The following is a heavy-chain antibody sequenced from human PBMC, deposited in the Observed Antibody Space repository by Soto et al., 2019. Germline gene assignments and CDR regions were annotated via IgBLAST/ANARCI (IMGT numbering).Heavy chain of an antibody. Sequence: GGSLRLSCAASGFTFRNYGMNWVRQAPGKGLEWVSYIGIGSSTSYADSVKGRFTISRDNAKNTLYLQMNSLRAEDTAVYYCARARTYYYDSSGYYAAFDIWGQGTMVTVS. CDR2: IGIGSST. D-gene: IGHD3-22*01. V-gene: IGHV3-21*05. CDR1: GFTFRNYG. J-gene: IGHJ3*02. CDR3: ARARTYYYDSSGYYAAFDI.